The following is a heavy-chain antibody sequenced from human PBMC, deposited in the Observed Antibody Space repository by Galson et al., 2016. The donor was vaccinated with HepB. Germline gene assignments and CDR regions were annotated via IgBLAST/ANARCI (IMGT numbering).Heavy chain of an antibody. Sequence: SETLSLTCDVSGGSVTNNVWWTWVRQPPGKGLEWIGEIYHSGTTNYNPSLKSRVTMSLDASENEVSLRLSSVTAADTAIYYCARGRRTICNGSICYKDSYYYAMDVWGQGTTVAVS. D-gene: IGHD2-15*01. CDR1: GGSVTNNVW. CDR2: IYHSGTT. J-gene: IGHJ6*02. V-gene: IGHV4-4*02. CDR3: ARGRRTICNGSICYKDSYYYAMDV.